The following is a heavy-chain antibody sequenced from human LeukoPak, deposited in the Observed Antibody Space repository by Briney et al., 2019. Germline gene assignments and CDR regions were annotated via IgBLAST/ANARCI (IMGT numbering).Heavy chain of an antibody. CDR2: FDSEDGET. CDR1: GYTLTELS. CDR3: GSRSGSYYIWRAFDI. J-gene: IGHJ3*02. Sequence: GASVKVSCKVSGYTLTELSMHWVRQAPGKGLEGMGGFDSEDGETIYAQKFQGRVTMTEDTSTDTAYMELSSLRSEDTAVYYCGSRSGSYYIWRAFDIWGQGTMVTVSS. V-gene: IGHV1-24*01. D-gene: IGHD1-26*01.